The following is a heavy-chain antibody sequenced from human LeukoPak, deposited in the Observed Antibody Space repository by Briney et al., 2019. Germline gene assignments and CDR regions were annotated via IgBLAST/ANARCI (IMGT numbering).Heavy chain of an antibody. D-gene: IGHD3-22*01. CDR1: GGSISSSSYY. CDR2: IYYSGST. V-gene: IGHV4-39*07. CDR3: ASSPYYYDSSGYFPPDY. J-gene: IGHJ4*02. Sequence: SETLSLTCTVSGGSISSSSYYWGWIRQPPGKGLEWIGSIYYSGSTYYNPSLKSRVTISVDTSKNQFSLKLSSVTAADTAVYYCASSPYYYDSSGYFPPDYWGQGTLVTVSS.